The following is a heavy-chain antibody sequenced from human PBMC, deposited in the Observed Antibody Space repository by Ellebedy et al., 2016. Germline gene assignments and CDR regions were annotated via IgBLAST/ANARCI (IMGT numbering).Heavy chain of an antibody. V-gene: IGHV3-21*01. D-gene: IGHD2/OR15-2a*01. CDR3: ARGWCNSARCNGFDY. Sequence: GESLKISCAASGFTFSYYGMNWVRQAPGKGLEWVSSISTDGSLIYSANSLKGRFTISRDNAKNSLYLQMNSLRAGDTAVYYCARGWCNSARCNGFDYWGQGTLVTVSS. CDR2: ISTDGSLI. CDR1: GFTFSYYG. J-gene: IGHJ4*02.